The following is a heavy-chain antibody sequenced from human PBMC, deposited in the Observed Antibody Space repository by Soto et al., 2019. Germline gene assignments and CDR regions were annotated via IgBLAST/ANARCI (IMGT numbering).Heavy chain of an antibody. Sequence: PGGSLRLSCGPSGFTFSNYAMHWVRQAPDKGLEWGALISYDGSNRYYVDSVKGRFTISRDNSKKTLYLQMNSLRVEDMALYYCARGWYLDYWGQGTLVTVSS. CDR2: ISYDGSNR. J-gene: IGHJ4*02. CDR1: GFTFSNYA. D-gene: IGHD6-13*01. V-gene: IGHV3-30-3*01. CDR3: ARGWYLDY.